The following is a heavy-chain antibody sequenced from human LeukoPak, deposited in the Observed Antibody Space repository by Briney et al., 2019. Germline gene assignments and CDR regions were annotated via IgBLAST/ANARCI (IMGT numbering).Heavy chain of an antibody. D-gene: IGHD3-9*01. V-gene: IGHV1-69*13. Sequence: ASVKVSCKASGYTFTSYDISWVRQAPGQGLEWMGGIIPIFGTANYAQKFQGRVTITGDESTSTAYMELSSLRSEDTAVYYCAKGVRYFDWFDHWGQGTLVTVSS. CDR1: GYTFTSYD. J-gene: IGHJ5*02. CDR2: IIPIFGTA. CDR3: AKGVRYFDWFDH.